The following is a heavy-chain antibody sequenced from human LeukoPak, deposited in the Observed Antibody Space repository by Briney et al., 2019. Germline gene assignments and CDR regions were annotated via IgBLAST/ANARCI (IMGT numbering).Heavy chain of an antibody. CDR2: IYYSGST. Sequence: SETLSLTCTVSGGSISSSSYYWGWIRQPPGKGLERIGSIYYSGSTYYNPSLKSRVTISVDTSKNQFSLKLSSVTAADTAVYYCASYPTTVTTGYFDYWGQGTLVTVSS. D-gene: IGHD4-17*01. J-gene: IGHJ4*02. V-gene: IGHV4-39*01. CDR1: GGSISSSSYY. CDR3: ASYPTTVTTGYFDY.